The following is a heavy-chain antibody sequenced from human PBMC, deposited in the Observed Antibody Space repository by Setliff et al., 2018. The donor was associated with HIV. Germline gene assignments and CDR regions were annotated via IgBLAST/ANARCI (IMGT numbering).Heavy chain of an antibody. J-gene: IGHJ2*01. CDR2: IYHSGST. V-gene: IGHV4-38-2*01. CDR1: GYSIRSGYY. CDR3: ARHDGTYCGGDCYLLGYFDL. D-gene: IGHD2-21*02. Sequence: NPSETLSLTCAVSGYSIRSGYYWGWIRQPPGKGLEWIGTIYHSGSTYYNPSLKSRVTISVDTSKNQFSLKLSSVTAADTAVYYCARHDGTYCGGDCYLLGYFDLWGRGTLVTVSS.